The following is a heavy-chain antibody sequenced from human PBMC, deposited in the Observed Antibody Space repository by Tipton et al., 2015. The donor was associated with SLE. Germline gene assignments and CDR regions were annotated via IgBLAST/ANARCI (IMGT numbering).Heavy chain of an antibody. D-gene: IGHD3-10*01. J-gene: IGHJ2*01. V-gene: IGHV4-34*01. CDR3: ARGRRGPLRYFDL. CDR2: INHSGST. CDR1: GGSFSGYY. Sequence: TLSLTCAVYGGSFSGYYWSWIRQPPGKGLEWIGEINHSGSTNYNPSLKSRVTISVDTSKNQSSLKLSSVTAADTAVYYCARGRRGPLRYFDLWGRGTLVTVSS.